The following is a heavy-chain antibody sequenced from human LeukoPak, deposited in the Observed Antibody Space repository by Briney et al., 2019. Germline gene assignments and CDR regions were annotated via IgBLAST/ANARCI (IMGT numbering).Heavy chain of an antibody. D-gene: IGHD3-10*01. CDR3: ATGKSRYYFDY. J-gene: IGHJ4*02. CDR2: ISSSGSYI. V-gene: IGHV3-21*01. CDR1: GFTFSSYT. Sequence: GGSLRLTCAASGFTFSSYTMNWVRQAPEKGLEWVSSISSSGSYIYYADSVKGRFTISRDFVKNSLYLQMNSLRAEDTAVYYCATGKSRYYFDYWGQGTLVTVSS.